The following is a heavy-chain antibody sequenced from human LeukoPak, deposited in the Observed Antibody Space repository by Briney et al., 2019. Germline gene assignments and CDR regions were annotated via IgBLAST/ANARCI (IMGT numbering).Heavy chain of an antibody. CDR1: XYTLTGXX. CDR2: INPSDGGT. V-gene: IGHV1-2*02. D-gene: IGHD2-2*01. Sequence: ASVKVSCKASXYTLTGXXXXXXXXAXGXXXXWXGWINPSDGGTNYAPKFRGRXTMTRDXSISTAFMDLSRLTSDDTAVYFCARSDKCTTCSIDYWGQGTLVIVSS. J-gene: IGHJ4*02. CDR3: ARSDKCTTCSIDY.